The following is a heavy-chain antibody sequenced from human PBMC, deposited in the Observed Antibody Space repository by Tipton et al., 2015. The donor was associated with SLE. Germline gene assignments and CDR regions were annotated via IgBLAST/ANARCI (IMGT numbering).Heavy chain of an antibody. Sequence: TLSLTCNVSGGSISSSSYYWGWIRQPPGKGLEWIGSIYYSGSTYYNPSLKSRVTISVDTSKNQFSLKLSSVTAADTAVYYCASVYGSHYYYGMDVWGQGTTVTVSS. D-gene: IGHD3-10*01. CDR3: ASVYGSHYYYGMDV. J-gene: IGHJ6*02. CDR1: GGSISSSSYY. V-gene: IGHV4-39*01. CDR2: IYYSGST.